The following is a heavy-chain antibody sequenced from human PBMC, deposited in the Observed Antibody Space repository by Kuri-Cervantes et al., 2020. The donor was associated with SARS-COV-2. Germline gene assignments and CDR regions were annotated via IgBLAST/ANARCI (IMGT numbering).Heavy chain of an antibody. J-gene: IGHJ4*02. CDR1: GYSISSGYY. Sequence: SCAVSGYSISSGYYWGWIRQPPGKGLEWIGSIYHSGSTNYNPSLKSRVTISVDTSKNQFSLKLSSVTAADTAVYYCARVKTIFGVAPFDYWGQGTLVTVSS. CDR3: ARVKTIFGVAPFDY. CDR2: IYHSGST. V-gene: IGHV4-38-2*01. D-gene: IGHD3-3*01.